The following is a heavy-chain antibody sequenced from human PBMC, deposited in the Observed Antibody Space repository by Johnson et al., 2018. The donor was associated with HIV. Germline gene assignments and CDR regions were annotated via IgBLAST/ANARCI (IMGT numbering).Heavy chain of an antibody. V-gene: IGHV3-30*02. CDR3: AKNRGYNYGTDTFAL. Sequence: QVQLVESGGGVVQPGGSLRLSCVASGFTFSSYGMNWVRQAPGKGLEWVAFIGYDGSHTYYGDSVKGRFPISRETSMNTLYLQMNTLRTEDTAVYYCAKNRGYNYGTDTFALCGHGTMVTVSS. D-gene: IGHD5-18*01. CDR1: GFTFSSYG. CDR2: IGYDGSHT. J-gene: IGHJ3*01.